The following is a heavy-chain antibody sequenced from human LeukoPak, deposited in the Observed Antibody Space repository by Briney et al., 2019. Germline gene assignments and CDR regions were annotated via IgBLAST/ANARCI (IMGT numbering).Heavy chain of an antibody. CDR2: ISAYNGNT. CDR1: GYTFTSYG. D-gene: IGHD3-9*01. J-gene: IGHJ4*02. Sequence: ASVKVSCKASGYTFTSYGITWVRQAPGQGLEWMGWISAYNGNTNYAQKLQGRVTVTTDTSTSTAYMELRSLRSDDTAVYYCARKNYDILTGYPRNGAYYFDYWGQGTLVTVSS. CDR3: ARKNYDILTGYPRNGAYYFDY. V-gene: IGHV1-18*01.